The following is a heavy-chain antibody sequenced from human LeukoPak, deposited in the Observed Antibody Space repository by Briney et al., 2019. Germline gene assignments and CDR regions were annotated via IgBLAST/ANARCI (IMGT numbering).Heavy chain of an antibody. D-gene: IGHD3-10*01. V-gene: IGHV7-4-1*02. Sequence: ASVKVSCKASGYTFTSYAMNWVRQAPGQGLEWMGWINTNTWNPTYAQGFTGRFVFSLDTSVSTAYLQISSLKAEDTAVYYCARERWFGELLSNDYWGQGTLVTVSS. CDR1: GYTFTSYA. J-gene: IGHJ4*02. CDR2: INTNTWNP. CDR3: ARERWFGELLSNDY.